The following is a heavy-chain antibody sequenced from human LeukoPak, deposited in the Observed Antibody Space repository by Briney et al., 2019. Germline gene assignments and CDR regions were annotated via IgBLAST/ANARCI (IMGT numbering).Heavy chain of an antibody. CDR1: GDSVSSNSAA. CDR3: AQADSTGYFYFQH. CDR2: TYYRSEWYN. Sequence: SQTLSLTCAISGDSVSSNSAAWNWIRQSPSRGLEWLGRTYYRSEWYNDYAVSVKSRININPDTSKNQFPLQLNSVTPEDTAVYYCAQADSTGYFYFQHWGQGTLVTVSS. J-gene: IGHJ1*01. V-gene: IGHV6-1*01. D-gene: IGHD3-22*01.